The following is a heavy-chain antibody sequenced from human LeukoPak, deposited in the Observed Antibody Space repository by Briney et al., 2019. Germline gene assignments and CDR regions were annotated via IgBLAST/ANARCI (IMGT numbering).Heavy chain of an antibody. V-gene: IGHV4-59*01. D-gene: IGHD3-9*01. CDR2: IYYSGST. J-gene: IGHJ4*02. Sequence: PSETLSLTCSVSGGSFSTYYWSWIRQPPGKGLEWIGFIYYSGSTDYNPSLKSRVTISVDTSKKRFSLKLSSVTAADTAVYYCARGVVLTGYPLDFWGRGTLVTVSS. CDR1: GGSFSTYY. CDR3: ARGVVLTGYPLDF.